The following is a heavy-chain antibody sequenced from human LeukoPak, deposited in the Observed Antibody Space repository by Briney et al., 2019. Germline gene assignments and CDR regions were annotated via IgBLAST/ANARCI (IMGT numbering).Heavy chain of an antibody. D-gene: IGHD3-16*02. CDR1: GFTFSSYA. J-gene: IGHJ3*02. CDR2: ISGSGGST. CDR3: ANSPIMITFGGVIVPTGAFDI. V-gene: IGHV3-23*01. Sequence: GGSLGLSCAASGFTFSSYAMSWVRQAPGKGLEWVSAISGSGGSTYYADSVKGRFTISRDNSKNTLYLQMNSLRAEDTAVYYSANSPIMITFGGVIVPTGAFDIWGQGTMVTVSS.